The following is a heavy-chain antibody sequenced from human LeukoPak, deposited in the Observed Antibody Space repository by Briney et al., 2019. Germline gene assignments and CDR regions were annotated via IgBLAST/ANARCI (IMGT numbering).Heavy chain of an antibody. J-gene: IGHJ5*02. CDR1: GYTFTSYG. CDR2: ISAYNGNT. CDR3: ARVRHCSSTSCYRENWFDP. V-gene: IGHV1-18*01. D-gene: IGHD2-2*01. Sequence: ASVKVSCKASGYTFTSYGISWVRQAPGQGLEWMGWISAYNGNTNCAQKLQGRVTMTTDTSTSTAYMELRSLRSDDTAVYYCARVRHCSSTSCYRENWFDPWGQGTLVTVSS.